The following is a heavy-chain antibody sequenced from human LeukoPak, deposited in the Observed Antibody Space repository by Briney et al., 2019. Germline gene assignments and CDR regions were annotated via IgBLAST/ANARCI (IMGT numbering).Heavy chain of an antibody. J-gene: IGHJ4*02. V-gene: IGHV1-69*13. CDR2: IIPIFGTA. CDR1: GYTFTSYG. CDR3: ARIVGATTWGYYFDY. D-gene: IGHD1-26*01. Sequence: GASVKVSCKASGYTFTSYGISWVRQAPGQGLEWMGGIIPIFGTANYAQKFQGRVTITADESTSTAYMELSSLRSEDTAVYYCARIVGATTWGYYFDYWGQGTLVTVSS.